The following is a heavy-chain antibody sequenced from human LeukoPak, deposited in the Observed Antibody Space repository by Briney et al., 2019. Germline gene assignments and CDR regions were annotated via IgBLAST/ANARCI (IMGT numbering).Heavy chain of an antibody. V-gene: IGHV4-39*01. J-gene: IGHJ4*02. Sequence: SETLSLTCTVSGGSISSSSYYWGWIRQPPGKGLEWIGSIYYSGSTYYNPSLKSRVTIAVDTSKNQFSLKLSSVTAADTAVYYCASLPGYSSSWDLYWGQGTLVTVSS. D-gene: IGHD6-13*01. CDR3: ASLPGYSSSWDLY. CDR1: GGSISSSSYY. CDR2: IYYSGST.